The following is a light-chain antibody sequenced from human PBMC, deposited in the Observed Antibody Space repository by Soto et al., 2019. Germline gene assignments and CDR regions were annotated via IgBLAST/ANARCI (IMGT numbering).Light chain of an antibody. Sequence: EIVMTQSPATLSVSPGERVTLSCRASQSVASHLAWYQQKRGQAPRLLIYDVSTRATGVPARFSGTGSETDFTLTISGLQSEDSAVYFCQQYNNWPFFFGQGTRLEIK. V-gene: IGKV3-15*01. CDR3: QQYNNWPFF. J-gene: IGKJ5*01. CDR1: QSVASH. CDR2: DVS.